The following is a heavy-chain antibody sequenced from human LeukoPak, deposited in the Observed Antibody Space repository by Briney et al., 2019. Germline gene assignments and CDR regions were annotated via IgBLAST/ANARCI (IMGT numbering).Heavy chain of an antibody. V-gene: IGHV3-30*02. J-gene: IGHJ4*02. Sequence: GGSLRLSCAASGFTFSSYGMHWVRQAPGKGLEWVAFIRYDGSNKYYADSVKGRFTISRDNSKNTLYLQMNSLRAEDTAVYYCAKDRSITMIVVVPLDYWGQGTLVTVSS. CDR1: GFTFSSYG. CDR3: AKDRSITMIVVVPLDY. CDR2: IRYDGSNK. D-gene: IGHD3-22*01.